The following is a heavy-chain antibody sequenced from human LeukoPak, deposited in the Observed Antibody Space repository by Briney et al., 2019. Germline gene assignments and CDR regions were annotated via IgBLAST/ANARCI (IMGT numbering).Heavy chain of an antibody. CDR2: ISDIGGST. V-gene: IGHV3-23*01. J-gene: IGHJ4*02. CDR1: GFTFSSYA. D-gene: IGHD3-3*01. CDR3: ATYDFWSGYGVGY. Sequence: GGSPRLSCAASGFTFSSYALSWVRQAPGKGLEWVSAISDIGGSTYYADSVKGRFTISRDNSKNTLYLQMNSLRAQDTAVYYCATYDFWSGYGVGYWGQGTLVTVSS.